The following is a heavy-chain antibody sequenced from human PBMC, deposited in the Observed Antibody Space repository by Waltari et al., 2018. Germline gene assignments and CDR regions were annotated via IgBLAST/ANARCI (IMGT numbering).Heavy chain of an antibody. D-gene: IGHD2-2*02. CDR2: LRGRGGTT. CDR1: GFTFSTYA. V-gene: IGHV3-23*01. J-gene: IGHJ5*02. Sequence: EVQLLESGGGLVQPGGSLRLSCAASGFTFSTYAMSWCRQAPGKGLEWVSSLRGRGGTTYSPDSVKGRFTISRDNSKNTLSLQMNSLRAEDTAVYYCAKSCSTSCYTCQLCSWGQGTLVTVSS. CDR3: AKSCSTSCYTCQLCS.